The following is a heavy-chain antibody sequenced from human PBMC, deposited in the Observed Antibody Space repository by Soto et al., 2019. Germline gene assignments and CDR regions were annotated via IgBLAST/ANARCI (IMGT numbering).Heavy chain of an antibody. J-gene: IGHJ3*02. CDR3: AKGDILTGYYRFDPFDI. CDR1: GGTFSSYA. D-gene: IGHD3-9*01. V-gene: IGHV1-69*01. Sequence: QVQLVQSGAEVKKPGSSVKVSCKASGGTFSSYAISWVRQAPGQGLEWMGGIIPIFGTANYAQKFQGRVTITADESTSTAYMELSSLRSEDTAVYYCAKGDILTGYYRFDPFDIRGQGTMVTVSS. CDR2: IIPIFGTA.